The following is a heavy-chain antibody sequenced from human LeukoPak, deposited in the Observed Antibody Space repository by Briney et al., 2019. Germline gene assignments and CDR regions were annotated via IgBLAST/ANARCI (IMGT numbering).Heavy chain of an antibody. J-gene: IGHJ5*02. Sequence: GGSLRLSCAASGFTVSSNYMSWVRQAPGKGLEWVSVIYSGGSTYYADSVKSRFTISRDNSKNTLYLQMNSLRAEDTAVYYCAREASTNWFDPWGQGTLVTVSS. V-gene: IGHV3-66*02. CDR1: GFTVSSNY. CDR3: AREASTNWFDP. CDR2: IYSGGST.